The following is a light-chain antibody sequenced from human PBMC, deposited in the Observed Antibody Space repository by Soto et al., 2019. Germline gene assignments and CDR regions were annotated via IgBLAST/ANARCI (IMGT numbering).Light chain of an antibody. V-gene: IGKV3-20*01. J-gene: IGKJ4*01. CDR2: GAS. Sequence: EIVLTQSPGSLSMSPGERATLCCRASQSLSSSSLAWYQQKPGQAPRLLISGASSRAADIPDRFSGSGSGTEFTLTISSLQSEDFAVYYCQQYNNWPLLTFGGGTKVDI. CDR3: QQYNNWPLLT. CDR1: QSLSSSS.